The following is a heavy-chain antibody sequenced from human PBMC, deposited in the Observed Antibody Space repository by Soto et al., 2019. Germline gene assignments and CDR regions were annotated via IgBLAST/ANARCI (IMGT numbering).Heavy chain of an antibody. CDR3: ARGARNYYYFDY. D-gene: IGHD3-10*01. CDR1: GFIFSDYW. J-gene: IGHJ4*02. CDR2: IKSDEITT. Sequence: EVQLVESGGGLVQPGGSLRLSCAASGFIFSDYWIHWVRQAPGMGLVWVSRIKSDEITTNYADSVWGRLTISRDNAKNTVYLQMNSLRAEDTAVYYCARGARNYYYFDYWGQGTLVTVSS. V-gene: IGHV3-74*01.